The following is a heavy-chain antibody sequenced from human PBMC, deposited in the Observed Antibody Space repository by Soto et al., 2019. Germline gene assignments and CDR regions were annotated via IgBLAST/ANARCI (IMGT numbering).Heavy chain of an antibody. CDR3: ARLGYDSSAYYDDTDY. V-gene: IGHV4-39*01. J-gene: IGHJ4*02. Sequence: SETLSLTCSVSGGFISGSSYYWGWIRRPPGKGLEWIGSIHYTGSTHYNPSLKGRVTISVDTSKNQISLNLNSVTAPVTAVYYCARLGYDSSAYYDDTDYWGPGTLVTVSS. D-gene: IGHD3-22*01. CDR1: GGFISGSSYY. CDR2: IHYTGST.